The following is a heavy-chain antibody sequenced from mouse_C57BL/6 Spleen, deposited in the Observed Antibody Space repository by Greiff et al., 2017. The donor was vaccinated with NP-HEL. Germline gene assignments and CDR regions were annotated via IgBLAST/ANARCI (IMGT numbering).Heavy chain of an antibody. V-gene: IGHV5-17*01. D-gene: IGHD2-4*01. J-gene: IGHJ1*03. Sequence: EVKLKESGGGLVKPGGSLKLSCAASGFTFSDSGLHWVRQAPEKGLEWVAYISSGSSNIYYADTVKGRFTISRDNAKNTLFLQMTSLRSEDTAMYYCARGWDYDGDWYFDVWGTGTTVTVSS. CDR2: ISSGSSNI. CDR1: GFTFSDSG. CDR3: ARGWDYDGDWYFDV.